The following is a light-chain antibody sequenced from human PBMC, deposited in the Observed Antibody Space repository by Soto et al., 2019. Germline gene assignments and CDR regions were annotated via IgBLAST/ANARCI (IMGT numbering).Light chain of an antibody. CDR3: MQGTHWPPI. CDR1: QSLVYSDGNTF. Sequence: DVVMTQSPLSLPVTLGQPASISCRSSQSLVYSDGNTFLSWFQQRPGQSPRRLIYKASNRDSGVPDRFSGSGSGTDFTLKITRVEAEDVGVYYCMQGTHWPPIFGPGTKVDIK. CDR2: KAS. V-gene: IGKV2-30*01. J-gene: IGKJ3*01.